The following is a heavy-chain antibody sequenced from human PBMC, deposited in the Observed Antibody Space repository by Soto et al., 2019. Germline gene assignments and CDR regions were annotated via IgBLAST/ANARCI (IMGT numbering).Heavy chain of an antibody. CDR3: ASPLGY. D-gene: IGHD3-16*01. J-gene: IGHJ4*02. Sequence: ELQLVQSGAEVKKPGESLKISCKGSQYRFTNDWIGWVRQMPGKGLEWMGLIYLGDSNGRYSPSFQGRVTISVDKSITTTYLQWSSLMASDPAMYYCASPLGYWGQGTLVTVSS. V-gene: IGHV5-51*03. CDR2: IYLGDSNG. CDR1: QYRFTNDW.